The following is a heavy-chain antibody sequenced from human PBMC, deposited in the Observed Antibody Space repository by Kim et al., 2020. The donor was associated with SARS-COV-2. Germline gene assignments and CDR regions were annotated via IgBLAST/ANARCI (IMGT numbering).Heavy chain of an antibody. CDR2: ISGSGGST. J-gene: IGHJ4*02. Sequence: LSLTCAASGFTFSSYAMSWVRQAPGKGLEWVSAISGSGGSTYYADSVKGRFTISRDNSKNTLYLQMNSLRAEDTAVYYCAKNLAMIVVATPLWDWVQGTLVTVSS. CDR1: GFTFSSYA. D-gene: IGHD3-22*01. V-gene: IGHV3-23*01. CDR3: AKNLAMIVVATPLWD.